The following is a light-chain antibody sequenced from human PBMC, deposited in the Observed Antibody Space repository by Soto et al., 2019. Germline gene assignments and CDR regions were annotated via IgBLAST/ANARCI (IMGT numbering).Light chain of an antibody. CDR3: QSFDTSLRGLGV. V-gene: IGLV1-40*01. CDR1: SSTIGAGYD. J-gene: IGLJ2*01. CDR2: GNI. Sequence: QSVLTQPPSVSGAPGQRVTISCTGSSSTIGAGYDVHWYHQVPGAAPKLLIFGNINRPSGVPDRFSGSRSATSASLAISGLQAEDEADYYCQSFDTSLRGLGVFGGATKLTVL.